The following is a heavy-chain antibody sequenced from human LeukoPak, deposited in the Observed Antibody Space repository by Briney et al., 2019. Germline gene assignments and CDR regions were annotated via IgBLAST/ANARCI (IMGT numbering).Heavy chain of an antibody. D-gene: IGHD6-19*01. J-gene: IGHJ5*02. CDR3: ARHSSRWYDGGINWFDP. CDR1: GFTFSNYA. Sequence: PGGSLRLSCAASGFTFSNYAMHWVRQAPDKGLEWVAIISYDGNTKYYVDSVKGRFTISRDNSKNTLYLQMNSLRAEGTAVYYCARHSSRWYDGGINWFDPWGQGTLVTVSS. V-gene: IGHV3-30*04. CDR2: ISYDGNTK.